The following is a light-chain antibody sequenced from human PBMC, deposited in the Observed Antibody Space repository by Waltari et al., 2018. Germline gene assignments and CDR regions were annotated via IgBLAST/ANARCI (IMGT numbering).Light chain of an antibody. CDR3: QQYNNWPRT. CDR1: QSVSSN. V-gene: IGKV3-15*01. Sequence: EIVMTQSPATLSVSPGERATLSCRASQSVSSNLAWYQQQPGQAPRLLIYGASTRATGVPASFSGSGSGTEFTLTISGLQSEDFAVYYCQQYNNWPRTFGGGTKVEIK. J-gene: IGKJ4*01. CDR2: GAS.